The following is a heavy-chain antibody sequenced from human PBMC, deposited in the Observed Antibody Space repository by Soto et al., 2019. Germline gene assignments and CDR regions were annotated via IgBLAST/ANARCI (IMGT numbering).Heavy chain of an antibody. Sequence: ASVKVSCKASGYTFTSYGISWVRQAPGQGLEWMGWISAYNGNTNYAQKLQGRVTMTTDTSTSTAYMELRSLRSDDTAVYYCARGAYCGGDCYNIDPWGQGTLVTVSS. CDR2: ISAYNGNT. J-gene: IGHJ5*02. CDR1: GYTFTSYG. V-gene: IGHV1-18*01. CDR3: ARGAYCGGDCYNIDP. D-gene: IGHD2-21*02.